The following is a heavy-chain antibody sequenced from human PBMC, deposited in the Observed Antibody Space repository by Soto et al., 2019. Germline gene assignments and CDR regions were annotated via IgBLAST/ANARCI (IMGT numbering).Heavy chain of an antibody. J-gene: IGHJ3*02. CDR1: GGSISSYY. CDR3: ARFYDSRAFDI. Sequence: SETLSLTCTVSGGSISSYYWSWIRQPPGKGLEWIGYIYYSGSTNYNPSLKSRVTISVDTSKNQFSLKLSSVTAADTAVYYCARFYDSRAFDIWGQGTMVTVSS. D-gene: IGHD3-22*01. V-gene: IGHV4-59*01. CDR2: IYYSGST.